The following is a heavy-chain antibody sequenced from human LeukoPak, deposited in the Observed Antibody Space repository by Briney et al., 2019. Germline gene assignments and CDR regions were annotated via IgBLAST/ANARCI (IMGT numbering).Heavy chain of an antibody. V-gene: IGHV3-74*01. CDR3: GRSKGGAYTGDLDL. D-gene: IGHD1-26*01. CDR2: IKLDESST. J-gene: IGHJ2*01. CDR1: GFTFSTYW. Sequence: GGSLRLSCAASGFTFSTYWMYWFRQAPGKGLVWVSRIKLDESSTTYADSVKGRFTTSRDNARNMLYLQMNSLRAEDTALYYCGRSKGGAYTGDLDLWGRGTLVTVSS.